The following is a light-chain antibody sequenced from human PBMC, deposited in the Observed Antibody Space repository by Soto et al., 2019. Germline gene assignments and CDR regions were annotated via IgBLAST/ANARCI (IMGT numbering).Light chain of an antibody. J-gene: IGKJ1*01. CDR2: GAS. V-gene: IGKV3-20*01. CDR3: KEYGSSRT. Sequence: EIVLTQSPGTLSLSPGERATLSCRASQSVSSSYLAWYQQKPGRAPRLLIYGASTKATGIPERFSGSGSGTDFTLTISRLEPEDFAVYYCKEYGSSRTFGPGTNVEIK. CDR1: QSVSSSY.